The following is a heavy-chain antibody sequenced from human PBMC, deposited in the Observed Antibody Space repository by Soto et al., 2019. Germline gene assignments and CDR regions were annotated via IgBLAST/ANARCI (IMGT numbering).Heavy chain of an antibody. V-gene: IGHV4-59*01. CDR3: AREPYCSGGTCLGY. CDR1: GGTISGYY. D-gene: IGHD2-15*01. CDR2: IYYSGST. J-gene: IGHJ4*02. Sequence: SESLSLTCTVSGGTISGYYWSWIRQPPGKGLEWIGYIYYSGSTNYNPSLKSRVTISVDTSKNQFSLRLSSVTAADTAVYYCAREPYCSGGTCLGYWGQGTLVTVSS.